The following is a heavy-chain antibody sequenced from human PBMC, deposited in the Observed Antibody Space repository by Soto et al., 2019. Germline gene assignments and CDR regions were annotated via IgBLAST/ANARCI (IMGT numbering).Heavy chain of an antibody. CDR2: ISGSGDST. CDR3: MRDRNWSPH. Sequence: GGSLRLSCAASGFTFSTYAMNWVRQAPGKGLEWVSGISGSGDSTYYADSVKGRFTVSRDNSKNTLYLQMNSLRAEDTAVYYCMRDRNWSPHWGQGTQVTVSS. J-gene: IGHJ1*01. CDR1: GFTFSTYA. V-gene: IGHV3-23*01.